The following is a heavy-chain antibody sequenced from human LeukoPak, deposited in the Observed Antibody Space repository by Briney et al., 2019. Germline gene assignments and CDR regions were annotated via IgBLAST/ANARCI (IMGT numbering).Heavy chain of an antibody. CDR2: ISSSGSTI. CDR1: GFTFSSYE. J-gene: IGHJ4*02. CDR3: ARAGGSGWPFRGNYFDY. V-gene: IGHV3-48*03. D-gene: IGHD6-19*01. Sequence: PGGSLRLSCAASGFTFSSYEMNWVRQAPGKWLEWVSYISSSGSTIYYADSVKGRFTISRDNAKNSLYLQMNSLRAEDTAVYYCARAGGSGWPFRGNYFDYWGQGTLVTVSS.